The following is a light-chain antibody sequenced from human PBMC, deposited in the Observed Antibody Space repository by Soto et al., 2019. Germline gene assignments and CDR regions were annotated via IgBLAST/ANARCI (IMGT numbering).Light chain of an antibody. CDR1: PSFPHRNGYNN. Sequence: SLSPRERAVTPGGPAYISCSTIPSFPHRNGYNNLDWYLQKPGQAPRLLIYCGSSRASGVPDRFSGSGSGTEFTLKISRVEAEDVGVYYCMQSNRSPLTFGGGTKVDIK. CDR2: CGS. V-gene: IGKV2-28*01. J-gene: IGKJ4*01. CDR3: MQSNRSPLT.